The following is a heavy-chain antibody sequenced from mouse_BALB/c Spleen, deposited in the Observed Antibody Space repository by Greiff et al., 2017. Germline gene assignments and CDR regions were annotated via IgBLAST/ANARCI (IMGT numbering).Heavy chain of an antibody. CDR2: IDPENGNT. D-gene: IGHD2-3*01. Sequence: VHVKQSGPELVRPGALVKLSCKASGFNIKDYYMHWVKQRPEQGLEWIGWIDPENGNTIYDPKFQGKASITADTSSNTAYLKLSSLTSEDTDVYYWAGGWFSYFDYWGQGTTLTVSS. J-gene: IGHJ2*01. V-gene: IGHV14-1*02. CDR3: AGGWFSYFDY. CDR1: GFNIKDYY.